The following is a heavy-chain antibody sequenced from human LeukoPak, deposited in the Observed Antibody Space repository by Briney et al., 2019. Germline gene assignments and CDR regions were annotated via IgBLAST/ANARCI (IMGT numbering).Heavy chain of an antibody. V-gene: IGHV3-23*01. Sequence: GGSLRLPCAASGFTFSNDVMRWVRQAPGKGLEWVSSITSGGGTYYADSVKGRFTISRDNSENTLYLQMNSLRAEDTAVYYCARPVTATDRFYFFDSWGQGTLVTVSS. CDR1: GFTFSNDV. D-gene: IGHD2-15*01. J-gene: IGHJ4*02. CDR2: ITSGGGT. CDR3: ARPVTATDRFYFFDS.